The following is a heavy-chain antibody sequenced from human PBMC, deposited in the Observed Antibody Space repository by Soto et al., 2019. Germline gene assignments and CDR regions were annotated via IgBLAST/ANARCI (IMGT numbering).Heavy chain of an antibody. CDR3: ARGPGGGGYIVYDIYYYYGMDV. V-gene: IGHV4-59*01. D-gene: IGHD5-12*01. CDR1: GGSISSYY. CDR2: IYYSGST. J-gene: IGHJ6*02. Sequence: SETLSLTCTVSGGSISSYYWSWIRQPPGKGLEWIGYIYYSGSTNYNPSLKSRVTISVDTSKNQFSLKLSSVTAADTAVYYCARGPGGGGYIVYDIYYYYGMDVSGQGTTVTVSS.